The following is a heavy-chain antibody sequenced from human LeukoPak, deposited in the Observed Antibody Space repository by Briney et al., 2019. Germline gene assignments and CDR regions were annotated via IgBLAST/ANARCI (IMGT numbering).Heavy chain of an antibody. CDR2: INHSGST. J-gene: IGHJ6*04. V-gene: IGHV4-34*01. CDR1: VGSFSGYY. Sequence: SETLSLTCAVYVGSFSGYYWSWIRQPPGKGLEWIGEINHSGSTNYNSSLKSRVTISVDTSKNQFSLKLSSVTAADTAVYYCARGYYGSGSHCCHVDVWAKGTTITVSA. D-gene: IGHD3-10*01. CDR3: ARGYYGSGSHCCHVDV.